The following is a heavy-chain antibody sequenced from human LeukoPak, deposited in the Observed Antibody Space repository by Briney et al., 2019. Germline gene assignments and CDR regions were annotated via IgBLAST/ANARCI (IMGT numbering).Heavy chain of an antibody. D-gene: IGHD2-15*01. CDR1: GFTLSSYG. CDR3: AKVPGVLISTRGAFDI. J-gene: IGHJ3*02. CDR2: IRYDGSKK. V-gene: IGHV3-30*02. Sequence: PGGSLRLSCAASGFTLSSYGMHWVRQAPGKGLEWVAFIRYDGSKKYYADSVKGRFTISRDNSKNTLYLQMNSLRAEDTAVYYCAKVPGVLISTRGAFDIWGQGTMVTVSS.